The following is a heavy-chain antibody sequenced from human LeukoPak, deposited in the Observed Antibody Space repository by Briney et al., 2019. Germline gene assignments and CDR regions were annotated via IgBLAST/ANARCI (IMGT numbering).Heavy chain of an antibody. V-gene: IGHV4-4*07. CDR3: ARDPSLQFGEPHFDY. D-gene: IGHD3-10*01. CDR2: IYTSGST. CDR1: GGSISSYF. J-gene: IGHJ4*02. Sequence: SETLSLTCTVSGGSISSYFWNWIRQPAGKGLEWIGRIYTSGSTNYNPSLESRVTMSVDTSKNQFSLKLSSVTAADTAVYYCARDPSLQFGEPHFDYWGQGTLVTVSS.